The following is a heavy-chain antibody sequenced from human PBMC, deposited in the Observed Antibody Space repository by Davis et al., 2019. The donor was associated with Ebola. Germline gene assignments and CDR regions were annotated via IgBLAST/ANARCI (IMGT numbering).Heavy chain of an antibody. D-gene: IGHD3-22*01. CDR3: ASAPYDSSYYYYYMDV. CDR2: INSDGSST. V-gene: IGHV3-74*01. J-gene: IGHJ6*03. CDR1: GFTFSSYW. Sequence: PGGSLRLSCAASGFTFSSYWMHWVRQAPGKGLVWVSRINSDGSSTSYADSVKGRFTISRDNSKNTLYLQMNSLRAEDTAVYYCASAPYDSSYYYYYMDVWGKGTTVTVSS.